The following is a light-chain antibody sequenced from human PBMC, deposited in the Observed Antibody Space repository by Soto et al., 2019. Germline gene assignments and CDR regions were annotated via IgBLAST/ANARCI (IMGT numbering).Light chain of an antibody. J-gene: IGKJ1*01. CDR2: DAS. CDR1: QSISSW. Sequence: DIQMTQSPSTLSSSVGDIVTITGRARQSISSWLAWYQQKPGKAPKLLIYDASTLESGVPSRFSGSGSGTEFTLTISSLQPDDFATYYCQQYNSYRTFGQGTKVDIK. V-gene: IGKV1-5*01. CDR3: QQYNSYRT.